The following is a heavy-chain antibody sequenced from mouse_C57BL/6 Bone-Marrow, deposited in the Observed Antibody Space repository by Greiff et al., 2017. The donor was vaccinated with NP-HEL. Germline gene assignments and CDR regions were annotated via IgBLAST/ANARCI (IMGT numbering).Heavy chain of an antibody. Sequence: QVQLQQPGAELVRPGTSVKLSCKASGYTFTSYWMHWVKQRPGQGLEWIGVIDPSDSYTNYNQKFKGKATLTVDTSSSTAYMQLSSLTSEDSAVYYCANPYGNYGFDCWGQGTTLTVSS. V-gene: IGHV1-59*01. D-gene: IGHD2-1*01. J-gene: IGHJ2*01. CDR1: GYTFTSYW. CDR2: IDPSDSYT. CDR3: ANPYGNYGFDC.